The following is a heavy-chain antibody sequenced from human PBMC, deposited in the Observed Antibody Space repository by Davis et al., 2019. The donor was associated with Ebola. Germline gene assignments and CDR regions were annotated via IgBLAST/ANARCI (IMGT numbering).Heavy chain of an antibody. V-gene: IGHV4-59*08. D-gene: IGHD5-12*01. CDR1: GGSISSYY. J-gene: IGHJ4*02. CDR3: ARHRWLRPFDY. Sequence: GSLRLSCTVSGGSISSYYWSWIRQPPGKGLEWIGYIYYSGSTNYNPSLKSRVTISVDTSKSQFSLKLSSVTAADTAVYYCARHRWLRPFDYWGQGTLVTVSS. CDR2: IYYSGST.